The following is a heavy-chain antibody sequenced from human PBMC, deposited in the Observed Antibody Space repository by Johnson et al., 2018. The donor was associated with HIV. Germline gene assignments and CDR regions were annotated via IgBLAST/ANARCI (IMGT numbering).Heavy chain of an antibody. V-gene: IGHV3-30-3*01. CDR3: EREAYRAFDI. CDR1: GFTFSSYA. D-gene: IGHD3-16*01. Sequence: QVQLVESGGGVVQPGRSLRLSCAASGFTFSSYAMHWVRQAPGKGLEWVAVISYDGSNKYYADSVKGRFTISRDNSKNTLYLQMNSLRAEDTAVYYCEREAYRAFDIWGQGTMVTVSS. CDR2: ISYDGSNK. J-gene: IGHJ3*02.